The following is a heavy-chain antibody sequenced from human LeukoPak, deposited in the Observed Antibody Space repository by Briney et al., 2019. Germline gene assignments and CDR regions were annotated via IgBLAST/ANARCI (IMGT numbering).Heavy chain of an antibody. CDR2: ISSSSSYI. D-gene: IGHD6-13*01. V-gene: IGHV3-21*01. CDR1: GFTFSSYS. Sequence: PGGSLRLSCAASGFTFSSYSMNWARQAPGKGLEWVSSISSSSSYIYYADSVKGRFTISRDNAKNSLYLQMNSLRAEDTAVYYCARDRIAAAGSFDYWGQGTLVTVSS. J-gene: IGHJ4*02. CDR3: ARDRIAAAGSFDY.